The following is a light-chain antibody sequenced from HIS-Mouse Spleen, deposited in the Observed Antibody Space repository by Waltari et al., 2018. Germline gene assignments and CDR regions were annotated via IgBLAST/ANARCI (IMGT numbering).Light chain of an antibody. V-gene: IGKV4-1*01. Sequence: DIVMTQSPDSLAVSLGERATINCKSCQSVLYSSNNKNYLAWYQQKPGQHPKLLIYWASTRESGVPDRFSGSGSGTDFTLTISSLQAEDVAVYYCQQYYSTPFTFGPGTKVDIK. J-gene: IGKJ3*01. CDR3: QQYYSTPFT. CDR2: WAS. CDR1: QSVLYSSNNKNY.